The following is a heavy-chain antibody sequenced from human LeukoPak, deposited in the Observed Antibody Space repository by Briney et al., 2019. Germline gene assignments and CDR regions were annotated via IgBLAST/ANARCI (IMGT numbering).Heavy chain of an antibody. Sequence: ASVNVSCQVSGNSLSETSKHWVRQAPGQWGEWMGGFDPEDGEPIFAQRFQGRFSMTEDTSTDTAYMELSSIRPEDTPVYYCATADKWEPLDYWGQGTLVTVSS. V-gene: IGHV1-24*01. D-gene: IGHD1-26*01. CDR2: FDPEDGEP. CDR3: ATADKWEPLDY. J-gene: IGHJ4*02. CDR1: GNSLSETS.